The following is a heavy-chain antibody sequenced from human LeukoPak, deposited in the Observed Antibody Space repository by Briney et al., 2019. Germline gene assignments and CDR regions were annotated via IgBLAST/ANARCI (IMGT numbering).Heavy chain of an antibody. CDR1: GFTFSSYS. V-gene: IGHV3-7*01. Sequence: GGSLRLSRAASGFTFSSYSMNWVRQAPGKGLEWVANIKQDGSEKYYVDSVKGRFTISRDNAKNSLYLQMNSLRAEDTAVYYCARGPENMDVWGKGTTVTVSS. CDR2: IKQDGSEK. J-gene: IGHJ6*03. CDR3: ARGPENMDV.